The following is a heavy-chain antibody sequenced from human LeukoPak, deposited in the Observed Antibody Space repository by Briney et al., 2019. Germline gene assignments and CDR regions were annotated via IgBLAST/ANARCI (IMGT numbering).Heavy chain of an antibody. CDR1: GFTFRRHW. J-gene: IGHJ4*02. V-gene: IGHV3-74*01. CDR3: AREEEMATNTDY. D-gene: IGHD5-24*01. CDR2: INGDGSAT. Sequence: PGGSLRLSCAASGFTFRRHWMHWVRQAPGKGLVWVSRINGDGSATYYADSVKGRFSISRDNPKNTLYLHMHSLRADDTAVYYCAREEEMATNTDYWGQRTLVTVSS.